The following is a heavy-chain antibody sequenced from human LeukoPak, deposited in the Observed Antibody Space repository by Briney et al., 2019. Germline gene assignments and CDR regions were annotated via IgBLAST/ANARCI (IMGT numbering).Heavy chain of an antibody. V-gene: IGHV4-59*01. CDR3: AAVLVDYDFWSGYWIWFDP. CDR1: GGSISSYY. J-gene: IGHJ5*02. CDR2: IYYSGST. Sequence: PSETLSLTSTVSGGSISSYYWSWIRQPPGKGLEWIGYIYYSGSTNYNPSLKSRVTISVDTSKNQFSLKLSSVTAADTAVYYCAAVLVDYDFWSGYWIWFDPWGQGTLVTVSS. D-gene: IGHD3-3*01.